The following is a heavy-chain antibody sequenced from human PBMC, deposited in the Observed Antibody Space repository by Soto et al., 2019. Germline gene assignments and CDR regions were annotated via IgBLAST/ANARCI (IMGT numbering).Heavy chain of an antibody. J-gene: IGHJ4*02. D-gene: IGHD3-22*01. V-gene: IGHV3-74*01. Sequence: GGSLRLSCAASGFTFSKYWMHWVRQAPGKGLVWVSRINTDGTNTAYADSVKGRFPISRDNAKNTLYLQMSSLRAEDTAVYYCAGHYYDSSLYYLFDSWGQGSLVTVSS. CDR2: INTDGTNT. CDR3: AGHYYDSSLYYLFDS. CDR1: GFTFSKYW.